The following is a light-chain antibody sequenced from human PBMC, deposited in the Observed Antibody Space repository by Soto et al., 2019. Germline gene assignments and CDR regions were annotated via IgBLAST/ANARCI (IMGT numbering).Light chain of an antibody. CDR2: DAS. CDR1: ESITTW. V-gene: IGKV1-5*01. Sequence: DIQLTQSPSTLSASVGDRVTITCRASESITTWLAWYQQKPGKAPKVLIHDASNLESGVPSRFSGSGSGTEFTLTISSLQPDDFAAYFCHQYNTFPYTFGQGTKLETK. CDR3: HQYNTFPYT. J-gene: IGKJ2*01.